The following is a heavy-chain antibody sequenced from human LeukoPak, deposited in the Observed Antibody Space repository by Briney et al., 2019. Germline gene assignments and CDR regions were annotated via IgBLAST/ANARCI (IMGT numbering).Heavy chain of an antibody. D-gene: IGHD3-16*01. CDR3: AREQRGELSASLGVLFASYYTYYYMDV. Sequence: ASVKVSCKASGYTFTMYYIHWVRQAPGQGLEWMGMINPSDGATTYAQRFHGRVTMARDMSTTTVYMDLRSLRSEDPAVYFCAREQRGELSASLGVLFASYYTYYYMDVWGRGTTVTVSS. CDR1: GYTFTMYY. CDR2: INPSDGAT. J-gene: IGHJ6*03. V-gene: IGHV1-46*01.